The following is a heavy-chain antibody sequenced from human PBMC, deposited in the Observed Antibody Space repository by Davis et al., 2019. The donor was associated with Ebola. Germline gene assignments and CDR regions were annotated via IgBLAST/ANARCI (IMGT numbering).Heavy chain of an antibody. CDR3: ARVLWFGELLYIDAFDI. D-gene: IGHD3-10*01. J-gene: IGHJ3*02. Sequence: GESLKISCAASGFTFSSYWMHWVRQAPGKGLEWVANMKEDGSEKYFVDSVKGRFTISRDNAKNSLYLQMNSLRAEDTAVYYCARVLWFGELLYIDAFDIWGQGTMVTVSS. CDR2: MKEDGSEK. V-gene: IGHV3-7*01. CDR1: GFTFSSYW.